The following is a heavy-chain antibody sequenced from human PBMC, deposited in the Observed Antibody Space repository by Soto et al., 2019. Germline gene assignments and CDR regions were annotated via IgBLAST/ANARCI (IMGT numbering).Heavy chain of an antibody. D-gene: IGHD6-13*01. V-gene: IGHV3-23*01. Sequence: EVQLMESGGGLVQPGGSLRLSCAASEFSFSSYALNWVRQAPGKGLEWVSAISATGTTTYYADSVKGRFTISRDNSKRALFLQTDSLSPEDPAVYYCATYSSPFDYWGQGTLVTVSS. CDR1: EFSFSSYA. J-gene: IGHJ4*02. CDR2: ISATGTTT. CDR3: ATYSSPFDY.